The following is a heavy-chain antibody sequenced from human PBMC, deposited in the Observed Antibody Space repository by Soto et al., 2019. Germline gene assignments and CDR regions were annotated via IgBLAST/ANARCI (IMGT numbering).Heavy chain of an antibody. D-gene: IGHD3-10*01. Sequence: QVQLVQSGAEVKKPGASVKVSCKASGYTFTSYGITWVRQAPGQGLEWMGWISANNGNTNYAQKFQGRVTMTTDTSTAALYMELRSLRSDDTAVYYCARVVVLRGVNWFDPWGQGTLVTVSS. CDR3: ARVVVLRGVNWFDP. V-gene: IGHV1-18*01. CDR1: GYTFTSYG. J-gene: IGHJ5*02. CDR2: ISANNGNT.